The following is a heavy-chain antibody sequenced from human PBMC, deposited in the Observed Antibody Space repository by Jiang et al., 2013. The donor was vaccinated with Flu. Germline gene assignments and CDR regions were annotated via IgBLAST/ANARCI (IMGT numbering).Heavy chain of an antibody. CDR1: GYIFTELS. D-gene: IGHD3-22*01. V-gene: IGHV1-24*01. Sequence: KVSCKVSGYIFTELSIHWLRQVPGKGLEWMGSFDRKAGDTIFPQQFQDRVTMTTDTSTSTVYMELRSLRSDDTAVYYCARDADYDSRGKWSGDGLDIWGQGTMVTVFS. CDR2: FDRKAGDT. J-gene: IGHJ3*02. CDR3: ARDADYDSRGKWSGDGLDI.